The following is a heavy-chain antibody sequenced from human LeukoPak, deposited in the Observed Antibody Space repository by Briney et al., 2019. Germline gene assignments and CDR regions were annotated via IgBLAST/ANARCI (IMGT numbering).Heavy chain of an antibody. Sequence: GGSLRLSCAASGFTLSSYSMHWVRQAPGKGLEYVSAISSNGGSTYYANSVKGRFTISRDNSKNTLYLQMGSLRAEDMAVYYCARDNAAAAGYDYWGQGTLVTVSS. V-gene: IGHV3-64*01. J-gene: IGHJ4*02. CDR2: ISSNGGST. CDR3: ARDNAAAAGYDY. CDR1: GFTLSSYS. D-gene: IGHD6-13*01.